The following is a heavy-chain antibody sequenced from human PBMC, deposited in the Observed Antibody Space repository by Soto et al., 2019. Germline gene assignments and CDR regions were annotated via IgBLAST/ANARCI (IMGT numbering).Heavy chain of an antibody. CDR2: IYYSGST. D-gene: IGHD3-10*01. CDR1: GGSIRSYQ. CDR3: ARGWHYYGSGSYFSYYYYGMDV. J-gene: IGHJ6*02. V-gene: IGHV4-59*01. Sequence: SDTRSLTCTVSGGSIRSYQWSWIRQPPGRGLEWIGYIYYSGSTNYNPSLKSRVTISVDTSKNQFSLKLSSVTAADTAVYYCARGWHYYGSGSYFSYYYYGMDVWGQGTTVTASS.